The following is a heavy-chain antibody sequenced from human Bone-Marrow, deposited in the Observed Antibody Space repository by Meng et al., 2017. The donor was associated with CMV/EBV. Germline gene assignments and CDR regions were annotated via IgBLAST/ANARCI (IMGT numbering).Heavy chain of an antibody. J-gene: IGHJ6*02. CDR1: GYSISSGYY. CDR2: IYHSGST. V-gene: IGHV4-38-2*02. CDR3: ARDGHYDFWSGYYTNSGPPTIYGMDV. D-gene: IGHD3-3*01. Sequence: GSLRLSCTVSGYSISSGYYWGWIRQPPGKGLEWIGSIYHSGSTYYNPSLKSRVTISVDTSKNQFSLKLSSVTAADTAVYYCARDGHYDFWSGYYTNSGPPTIYGMDVWGQGTTVTVSS.